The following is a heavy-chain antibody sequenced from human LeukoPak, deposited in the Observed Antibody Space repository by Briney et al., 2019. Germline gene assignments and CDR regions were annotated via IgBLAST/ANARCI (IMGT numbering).Heavy chain of an antibody. J-gene: IGHJ4*02. CDR1: GFNFTTYG. CDR3: AKTQGSSWYGADY. Sequence: GSLRLSCAASGFNFTTYGMHWVRQAPGKGLEWVALVWYDGTIKYYADSVKGRFTISRDNSKNTLFLQMSSLRAEDTAVYYCAKTQGSSWYGADYWGQGTLVTVSS. CDR2: VWYDGTIK. V-gene: IGHV3-33*06. D-gene: IGHD6-13*01.